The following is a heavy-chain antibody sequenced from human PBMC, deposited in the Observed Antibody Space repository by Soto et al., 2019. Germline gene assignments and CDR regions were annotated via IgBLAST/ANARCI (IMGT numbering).Heavy chain of an antibody. V-gene: IGHV4-31*11. J-gene: IGHJ6*02. CDR2: IYSSGST. CDR3: ARGRGVFRFLEWSTYGMDV. Sequence: SETLSLTCAVSGGSIISASYSWNWIRQSPGRGLEWIGHIYSSGSTYYNPSLKSRVSISVDTSNNQFSLKLTSVTAADTAVYFCARGRGVFRFLEWSTYGMDVWGQGTTVTVSS. CDR1: GGSIISASYS. D-gene: IGHD3-3*01.